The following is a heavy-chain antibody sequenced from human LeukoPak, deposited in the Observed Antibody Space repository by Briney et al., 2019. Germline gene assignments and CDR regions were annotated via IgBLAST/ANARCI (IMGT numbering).Heavy chain of an antibody. CDR3: ARHSNNYYYYMDV. J-gene: IGHJ6*03. D-gene: IGHD1/OR15-1a*01. Sequence: GESLKISCKGSGYTFSDYWVAWVRQMPGKGLEWMGIIYPRNSDTRYSPSFRGQVTISVDKSISTAYLQWSSLKASDTAMYYCARHSNNYYYYMDVWGKGTTVTVSS. CDR2: IYPRNSDT. CDR1: GYTFSDYW. V-gene: IGHV5-51*01.